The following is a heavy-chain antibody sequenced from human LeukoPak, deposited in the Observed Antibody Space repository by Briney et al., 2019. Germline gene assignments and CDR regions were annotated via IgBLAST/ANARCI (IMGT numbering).Heavy chain of an antibody. CDR3: AKDLGSILGGYFDY. CDR2: ISGSGGST. Sequence: GGSLRLSCAASGFTFSSYAMSWVRQAPGKGLEWVSAISGSGGSTYYADSVKGRFTISRDNSKNTLYLQMNSLRAEDAAVYYCAKDLGSILGGYFDYWGQGTLVTVSS. CDR1: GFTFSSYA. D-gene: IGHD5-24*01. J-gene: IGHJ4*02. V-gene: IGHV3-23*01.